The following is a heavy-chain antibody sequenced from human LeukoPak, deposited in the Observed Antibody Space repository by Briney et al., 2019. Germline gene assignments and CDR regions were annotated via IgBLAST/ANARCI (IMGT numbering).Heavy chain of an antibody. CDR1: GYTFTSYY. V-gene: IGHV1-46*01. CDR2: INPSGGST. Sequence: GASVKVSCKASGYTFTSYYMHWVRQAPGQGLEWMGIINPSGGSTSYAQKFQGRVTMTRDTSTSTVYMELSSLSSEDTAVYYCARDLVVGTTYYYYGMDVWGQGTTVTVSS. J-gene: IGHJ6*02. CDR3: ARDLVVGTTYYYYGMDV. D-gene: IGHD1-7*01.